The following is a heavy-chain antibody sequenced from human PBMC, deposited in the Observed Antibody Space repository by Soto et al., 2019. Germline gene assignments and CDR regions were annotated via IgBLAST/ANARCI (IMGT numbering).Heavy chain of an antibody. D-gene: IGHD3-16*01. CDR3: AQSLLGVNYYYGMDV. CDR2: IIPIFATA. V-gene: IGHV1-69*12. J-gene: IGHJ6*02. Sequence: QVQLVQSGAEVKKPGSSVKVSCKASGGTFSSYAINWVRQVPGQALEWMGGIIPIFATADYAQKFQGRVTITADESTSTAYMELSSLRSEDTAVYYCAQSLLGVNYYYGMDVWGQGTTVTVSS. CDR1: GGTFSSYA.